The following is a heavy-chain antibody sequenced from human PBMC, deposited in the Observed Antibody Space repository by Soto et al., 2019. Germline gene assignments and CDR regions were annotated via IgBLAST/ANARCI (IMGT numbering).Heavy chain of an antibody. CDR1: GGTLRGYY. J-gene: IGHJ3*01. D-gene: IGHD3-22*01. CDR3: ARGIRTMIVVDDAFDV. Sequence: QVQLQQWGAGLLKPSETLSLTCAVDGGTLRGYYWSWIRQPPGKGLEWIGESNHSGNTNYNPSLNSRVNISEDMSKNQFSLKLTSVTAADTAVYYCARGIRTMIVVDDAFDVWGQGTMVTVSS. CDR2: SNHSGNT. V-gene: IGHV4-34*01.